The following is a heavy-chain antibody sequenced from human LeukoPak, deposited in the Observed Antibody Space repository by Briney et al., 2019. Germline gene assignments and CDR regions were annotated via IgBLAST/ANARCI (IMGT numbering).Heavy chain of an antibody. J-gene: IGHJ4*02. CDR3: AKDYYDSSGYSVLDY. V-gene: IGHV3-7*01. CDR1: GFTFSNYW. Sequence: GGSLRLSCAASGFTFSNYWMNWVRQAPGKGLEWVANIKQDGSEIFYVDSVKGRFTISRDNAKNSLYLQMNSLRAEDTAVYYCAKDYYDSSGYSVLDYWGQGTLVTVSS. D-gene: IGHD3-22*01. CDR2: IKQDGSEI.